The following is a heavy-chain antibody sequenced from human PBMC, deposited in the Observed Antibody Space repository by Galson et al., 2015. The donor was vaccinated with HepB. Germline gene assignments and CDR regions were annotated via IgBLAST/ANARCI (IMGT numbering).Heavy chain of an antibody. CDR3: ARGSEDNYGSFDY. D-gene: IGHD3-10*01. J-gene: IGHJ4*02. CDR1: GGSINSSNYY. Sequence: LSLTCTVSGGSINSSNYYWVWIRQSPGKGLEWIGYTHYSGSTYYNPSLRGRLTISEGMSKNQFSLILSSVTAADTAIYYCARGSEDNYGSFDYWGQGTLVTVSS. CDR2: THYSGST. V-gene: IGHV4-31*03.